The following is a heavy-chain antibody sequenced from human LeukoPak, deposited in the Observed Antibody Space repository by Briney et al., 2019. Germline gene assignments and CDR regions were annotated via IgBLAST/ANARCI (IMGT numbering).Heavy chain of an antibody. CDR1: GGSISSYY. CDR3: ARVSEYSSSWADWYFDL. J-gene: IGHJ2*01. V-gene: IGHV4-59*01. D-gene: IGHD6-13*01. Sequence: SETLSLTCAVSGGSISSYYWSWIRQPPGKGLEWIGYIYYSGSTNYNPSPKSRVTTTSDTSKIPFSLKLSSVTAAETAVYYCARVSEYSSSWADWYFDLWGRGTLVTVSS. CDR2: IYYSGST.